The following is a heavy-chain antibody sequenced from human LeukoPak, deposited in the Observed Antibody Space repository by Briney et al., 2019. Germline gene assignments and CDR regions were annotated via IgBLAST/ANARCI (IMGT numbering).Heavy chain of an antibody. V-gene: IGHV1-69*01. Sequence: ASVKVSCKASGGTFSSYAISWVRQAPGQGLEWMGGIIPIFGTANYAQKFQGRVTITAGESTSTAYMELSSLRSEDTAVYYCAREVQVVPAATHYYYYYMDVWGKGTTVTVSS. CDR2: IIPIFGTA. CDR3: AREVQVVPAATHYYYYYMDV. D-gene: IGHD2-2*01. J-gene: IGHJ6*03. CDR1: GGTFSSYA.